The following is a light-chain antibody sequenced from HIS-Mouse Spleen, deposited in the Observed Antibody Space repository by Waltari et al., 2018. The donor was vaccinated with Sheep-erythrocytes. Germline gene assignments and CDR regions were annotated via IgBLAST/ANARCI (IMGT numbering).Light chain of an antibody. Sequence: DTQLTQSPPFLSASVGDRVTITSRASQGISSYLAWYQQKPGKAPKFLIYAASTLQSGVTSRFSGSGSGTEFTLTISSLQPEDFATYYCQQLNSYLTWTFGQGTKVEIK. CDR2: AAS. J-gene: IGKJ1*01. V-gene: IGKV1-9*01. CDR1: QGISSY. CDR3: QQLNSYLTWT.